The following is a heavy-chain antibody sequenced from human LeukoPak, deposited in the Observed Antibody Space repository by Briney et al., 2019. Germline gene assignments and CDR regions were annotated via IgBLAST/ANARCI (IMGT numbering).Heavy chain of an antibody. CDR1: GGSIISGGYS. V-gene: IGHV4-30-2*01. Sequence: SETLSLTCAVSGGSIISGGYSWSWIRQPPGKGLEWIGYIDHSGSTYYNPSLKSRVPISVDGSRNQFSLEVTSVTAADTAVYFCVRHCGGDRYPSVYFDIWGRGTLVTVSS. CDR2: IDHSGST. D-gene: IGHD2-21*02. J-gene: IGHJ2*01. CDR3: VRHCGGDRYPSVYFDI.